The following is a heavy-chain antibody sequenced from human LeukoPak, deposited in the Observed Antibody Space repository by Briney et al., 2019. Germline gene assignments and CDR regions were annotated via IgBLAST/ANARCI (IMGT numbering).Heavy chain of an antibody. Sequence: GGSLRLSCAASGFTSSSYWMSWVRQAPGKGLEWVANIKQDGSEKYYVDSVKGRFTISRDNAKNSLYLQMNSLRAEDTAVYYCARADYSNYGMETFDYWGQGTLVTVSS. D-gene: IGHD4-11*01. CDR2: IKQDGSEK. J-gene: IGHJ4*02. CDR1: GFTSSSYW. CDR3: ARADYSNYGMETFDY. V-gene: IGHV3-7*01.